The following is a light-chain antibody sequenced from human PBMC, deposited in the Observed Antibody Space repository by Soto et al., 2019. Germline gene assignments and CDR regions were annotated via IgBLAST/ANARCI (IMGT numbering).Light chain of an antibody. CDR1: NSDIGTYNY. CDR3: SSYTSSSTYV. V-gene: IGLV2-14*01. CDR2: EVN. J-gene: IGLJ1*01. Sequence: SVLTQPASVSGSPGQSITISCTGTNSDIGTYNYVSWSQQHPGKAPKLMVYEVNNRPSGVSNRFSGSKSGNTASLTISGLQAEDEADYYCSSYTSSSTYVFGTGTKVTVL.